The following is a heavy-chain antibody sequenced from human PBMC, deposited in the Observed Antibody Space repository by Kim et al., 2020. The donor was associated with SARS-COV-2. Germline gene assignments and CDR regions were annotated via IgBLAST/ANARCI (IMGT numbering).Heavy chain of an antibody. J-gene: IGHJ3*02. CDR3: ARATITMIVVVGAFDI. Sequence: PTLQSRVTKPVDTSKNQFSVKLSSVPAADTAVYYCARATITMIVVVGAFDIWGQGTMVTVSS. V-gene: IGHV4-31*02. D-gene: IGHD3-22*01.